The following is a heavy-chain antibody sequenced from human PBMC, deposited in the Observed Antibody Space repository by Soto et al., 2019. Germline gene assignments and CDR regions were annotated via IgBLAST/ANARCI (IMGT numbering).Heavy chain of an antibody. V-gene: IGHV4-59*01. CDR2: VYYTGNT. CDR1: GGSISSYY. D-gene: IGHD1-20*01. CDR3: ARGINSWMYVLAY. Sequence: SETLSLTCTVSGGSISSYYWSWIRQPPGKGLEWLGYVYYTGNTNYNPSLKSRVTLSLDTSKNQFSLKLSSVTAADTAVYYCARGINSWMYVLAYWGQGALVTVSS. J-gene: IGHJ4*02.